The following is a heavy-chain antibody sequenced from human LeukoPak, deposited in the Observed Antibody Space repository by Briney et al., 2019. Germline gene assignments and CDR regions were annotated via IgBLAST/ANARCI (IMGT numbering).Heavy chain of an antibody. CDR3: AFYYYGTRRFDP. CDR2: NKLISDGGTT. V-gene: IGHV3-15*01. Sequence: PLRSLRLSSAASGFTFSSYGMHWVRQAAGNRLECFDRNKLISDGGTTDYAAHVKGRLTISRDDSKNTLYLQLNSLKTEDTAVYYCAFYYYGTRRFDPWGQGTLVTVSS. CDR1: GFTFSSYG. D-gene: IGHD3-10*01. J-gene: IGHJ5*02.